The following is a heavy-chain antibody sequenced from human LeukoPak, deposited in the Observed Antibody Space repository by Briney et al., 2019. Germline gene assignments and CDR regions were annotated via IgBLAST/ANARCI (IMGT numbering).Heavy chain of an antibody. CDR2: IKSKTDGGTT. V-gene: IGHV3-15*01. Sequence: GGSLRLSCTASGFTFSNAWMSWARQAPGKGLEWVGRIKSKTDGGTTDYAAPVKDRFTISRDDSKDTLFLQMNSLKIEDTAVYYCTTAPAAFDIWGPGTMVTVSS. CDR1: GFTFSNAW. CDR3: TTAPAAFDI. J-gene: IGHJ3*02.